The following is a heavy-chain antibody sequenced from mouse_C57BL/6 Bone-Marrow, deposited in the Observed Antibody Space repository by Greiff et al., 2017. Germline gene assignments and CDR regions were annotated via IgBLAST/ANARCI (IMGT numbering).Heavy chain of an antibody. J-gene: IGHJ3*01. CDR3: TRILITTGVEGFAY. V-gene: IGHV1-5*01. CDR2: IYPGNSDT. Sequence: VQLKESGTVLARPGASVKMSCKTSGYTFTSYWMHWVKQRPGQGLEWIGAIYPGNSDTSYNQKFKGKAKLTAVTSAITANMELSRRTNEYSAVYYCTRILITTGVEGFAYWGQGTLVTVSA. D-gene: IGHD1-1*01. CDR1: GYTFTSYW.